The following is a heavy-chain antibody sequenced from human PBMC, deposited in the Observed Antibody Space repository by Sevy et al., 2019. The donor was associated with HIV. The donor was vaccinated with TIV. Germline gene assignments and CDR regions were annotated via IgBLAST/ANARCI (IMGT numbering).Heavy chain of an antibody. CDR1: GFAFHDYS. D-gene: IGHD2-8*01. Sequence: GGSLRLSCPASGFAFHDYSMSWIRQAPGKGLEWVATLSFGCGKINYADSVKGRFTISRDNSKNSFYLQMDNLRVQDTALYYCAREGCTRPHDYWGQGTRVTVSS. J-gene: IGHJ4*02. CDR2: LSFGCGKI. CDR3: AREGCTRPHDY. V-gene: IGHV3-23*01.